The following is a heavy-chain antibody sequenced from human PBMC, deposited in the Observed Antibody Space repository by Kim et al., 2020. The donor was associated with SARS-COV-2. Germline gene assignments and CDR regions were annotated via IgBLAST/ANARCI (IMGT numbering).Heavy chain of an antibody. CDR1: GFTFSSYS. CDR3: ARDFPSWYSSSAWEY. CDR2: ISSSSSTI. V-gene: IGHV3-48*02. J-gene: IGHJ4*02. Sequence: GGSLRLSCAASGFTFSSYSMNWVRQAPGKGLEWVSYISSSSSTIYYADSVKGRFTISRDNAKNSLYLQMNSLRDEDTAVYYCARDFPSWYSSSAWEYWGQGTLVTVSS. D-gene: IGHD6-6*01.